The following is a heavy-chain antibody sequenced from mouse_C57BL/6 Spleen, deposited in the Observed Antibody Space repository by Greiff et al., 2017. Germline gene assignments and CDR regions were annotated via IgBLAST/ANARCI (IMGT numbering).Heavy chain of an antibody. D-gene: IGHD1-1*01. CDR1: GYTFTSYW. Sequence: VQLQQSGAELVKPGASVKMSCKASGYTFTSYWITWVKQRPGQGLEWIGDIYPGSGSTNYNEKFKSKATLTVDTSSSTAYMQLRSLTSEDSAVYYCASGVTTVVEGAMDYWGQGTSVTVSS. CDR2: IYPGSGST. J-gene: IGHJ4*01. CDR3: ASGVTTVVEGAMDY. V-gene: IGHV1-55*01.